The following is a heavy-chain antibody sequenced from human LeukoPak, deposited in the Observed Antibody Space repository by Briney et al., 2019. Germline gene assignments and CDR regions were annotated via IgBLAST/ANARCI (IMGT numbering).Heavy chain of an antibody. V-gene: IGHV3-23*01. CDR2: ISGSGGST. D-gene: IGHD2-2*01. J-gene: IGHJ4*02. CDR3: AKVLQLLFYFDY. CDR1: GFTFSSYA. Sequence: GGSLRLSCAASGFTFSSYAMSWVRQAPGKGLEWVSAISGSGGSTYYADSVKGRFTISRDNSKDTLYLQMNSLRAEDTAVYYCAKVLQLLFYFDYWGQGTLVTVSS.